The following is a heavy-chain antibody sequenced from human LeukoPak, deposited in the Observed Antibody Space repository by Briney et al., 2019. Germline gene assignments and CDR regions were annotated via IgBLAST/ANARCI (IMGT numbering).Heavy chain of an antibody. D-gene: IGHD3-16*01. CDR3: ARIGDRSYWYFDL. V-gene: IGHV4-34*01. CDR2: INHSGST. Sequence: SETLSLTCTVSGGSISSCYWSWIRQPPGKGLEWIGEINHSGSTNYNPSLKSRVTISVDTSKNQFSLKLSSVTAADTAVYYCARIGDRSYWYFDLWGRGTLVTVSS. CDR1: GGSISSCY. J-gene: IGHJ2*01.